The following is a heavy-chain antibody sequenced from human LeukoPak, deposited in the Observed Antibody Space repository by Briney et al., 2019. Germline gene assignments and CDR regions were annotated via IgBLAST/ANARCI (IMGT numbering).Heavy chain of an antibody. J-gene: IGHJ4*02. Sequence: GGSPRLSCAASGFTFSSYEMNWVRQAPGKGLEWVSYISSSGSTIYYADSVKGRFTISRDNAKNSLYLQMNSLRAEDTAVYYCARVTIFYYGSGRTRDYWGQGTLVTVSS. D-gene: IGHD3-10*01. CDR2: ISSSGSTI. CDR3: ARVTIFYYGSGRTRDY. V-gene: IGHV3-48*03. CDR1: GFTFSSYE.